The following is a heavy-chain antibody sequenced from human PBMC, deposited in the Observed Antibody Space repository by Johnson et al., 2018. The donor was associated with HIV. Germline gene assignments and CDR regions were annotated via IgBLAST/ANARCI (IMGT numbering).Heavy chain of an antibody. CDR2: VSWNSGSI. D-gene: IGHD1-14*01. CDR1: GVKLDDYA. V-gene: IGHV3-9*01. Sequence: QLVESGGGVVQPGRSLRLSCVASGVKLDDYAMHWVRQPPGKGLEWVSGVSWNSGSIGYADSVKGRFTISRDNAKNSLYLQMNSLRAEDTAVYYCARTPSLPGAFDIWGQGTMVTVSS. J-gene: IGHJ3*02. CDR3: ARTPSLPGAFDI.